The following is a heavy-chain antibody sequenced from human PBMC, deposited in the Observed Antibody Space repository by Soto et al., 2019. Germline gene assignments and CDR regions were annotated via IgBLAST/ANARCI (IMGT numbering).Heavy chain of an antibody. J-gene: IGHJ4*02. Sequence: PGGSLRLSCAASGFTFSSDAMSWVRQAPGKGPEWVSTIIGSGANTYYADSVNGRITISRVNSENTLYLQINSLRAEDTATYYCVNAVGIFSGRYFLFAIWGLGTLVTVSS. D-gene: IGHD2-21*01. CDR1: GFTFSSDA. CDR3: VNAVGIFSGRYFLFAI. V-gene: IGHV3-23*01. CDR2: IIGSGANT.